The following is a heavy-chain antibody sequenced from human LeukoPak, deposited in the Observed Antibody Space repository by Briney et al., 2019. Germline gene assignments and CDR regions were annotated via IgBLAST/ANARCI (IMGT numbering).Heavy chain of an antibody. CDR1: GFTFSSYE. D-gene: IGHD4-17*01. CDR2: ISSSASGI. CDR3: ARGPTVTRRGYFDC. J-gene: IGHJ4*02. Sequence: GGSLRLSCAASGFTFSSYEMSWVRQTPGKGLEWVSYISSSASGIFYADSVKGRFTISRDNAKNSLYLQMNSLRADDTAVYYCARGPTVTRRGYFDCWGQGTLLTVSS. V-gene: IGHV3-48*03.